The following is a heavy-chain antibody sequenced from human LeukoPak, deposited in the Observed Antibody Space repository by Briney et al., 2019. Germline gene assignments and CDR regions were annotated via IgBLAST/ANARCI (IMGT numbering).Heavy chain of an antibody. CDR2: IYNSGST. CDR1: GGSISSYY. CDR3: ARGRVSSSTWYSTYYYFFYMDF. D-gene: IGHD4-11*01. Sequence: SETLSLTCTVSGGSISSYYWSWIRQPPGKGLEWIGYIYNSGSTNYNPSLKSRVTISVDTSKNQFSLKLSSVTAADTAVYYCARGRVSSSTWYSTYYYFFYMDFWGKGTTVTVSS. J-gene: IGHJ6*03. V-gene: IGHV4-59*01.